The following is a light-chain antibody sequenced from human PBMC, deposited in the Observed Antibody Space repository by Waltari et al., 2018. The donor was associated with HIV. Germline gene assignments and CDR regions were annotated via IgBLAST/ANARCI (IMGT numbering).Light chain of an antibody. CDR3: QHYDGLPIT. CDR1: QDIRNF. CDR2: DAS. V-gene: IGKV1-33*01. J-gene: IGKJ3*01. Sequence: DIQMTQSPSSLSASIGDRVTITCQASQDIRNFLNWYHQKPGKAPELLIHDASNLETGVPSRFSGSGSGTHFTLTISGLQPEDIATYFCQHYDGLPITFGPGTKLEVK.